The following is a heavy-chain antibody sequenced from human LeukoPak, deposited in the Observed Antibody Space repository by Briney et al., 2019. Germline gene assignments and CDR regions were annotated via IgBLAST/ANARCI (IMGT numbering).Heavy chain of an antibody. CDR3: AASYEY. CDR1: GFTFSSYA. D-gene: IGHD3-3*01. CDR2: ISYDGSNK. V-gene: IGHV3-30*09. J-gene: IGHJ4*02. Sequence: PGGSLRLSCAASGFTFSSYAMHWVRQAPGKGLEWVAVISYDGSNKYYADSVKGRFAISRDNSKNTLYLQMNSLRAVDTAVYYCAASYEYWGQGTLVTVSS.